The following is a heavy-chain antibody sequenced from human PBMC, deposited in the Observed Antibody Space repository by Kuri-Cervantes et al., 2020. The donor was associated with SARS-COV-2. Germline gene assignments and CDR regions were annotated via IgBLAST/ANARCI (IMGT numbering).Heavy chain of an antibody. CDR3: ARGHWSGYSNAAEMGAFDI. J-gene: IGHJ3*02. V-gene: IGHV4-34*01. D-gene: IGHD3-3*01. Sequence: ESLKISCAVYGGSFSGYYWSWIRQPPGKGLEWIGEINHSGSTNYNPSLKSRVTISVDTSENQFSLKLGSVTAADTAVYYCARGHWSGYSNAAEMGAFDIWGQGTMVTVSS. CDR2: INHSGST. CDR1: GGSFSGYY.